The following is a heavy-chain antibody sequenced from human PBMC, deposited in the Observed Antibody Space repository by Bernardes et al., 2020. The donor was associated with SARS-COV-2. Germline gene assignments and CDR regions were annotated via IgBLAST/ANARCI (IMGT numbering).Heavy chain of an antibody. CDR1: GFTVSTYW. D-gene: IGHD6-19*01. V-gene: IGHV3-74*01. CDR2: FSSDGTIT. CDR3: ARAGWYRFDY. J-gene: IGHJ4*02. Sequence: GGSLRLSCVASGFTVSTYWMHWVRQVPGKGLVWVSRFSSDGTITNYADSVKGRFTISRDNAKNTLYLQMNSLRDEDTAVYYCARAGWYRFDYWGQGTLVTVSS.